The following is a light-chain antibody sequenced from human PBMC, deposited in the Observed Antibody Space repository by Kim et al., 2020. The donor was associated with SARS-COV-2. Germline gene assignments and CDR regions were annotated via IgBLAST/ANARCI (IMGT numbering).Light chain of an antibody. CDR3: QVWDSSTDHVV. CDR1: NIGSKS. V-gene: IGLV3-21*03. CDR2: DNN. Sequence: APGKTARIPCGGNNIGSKSVHWYQQRPGQAPVLVIYDNNDGPPGIPERFSGSNSGNTATLTISGVEAGDEADYYCQVWDSSTDHVVFGGGTQLTVL. J-gene: IGLJ2*01.